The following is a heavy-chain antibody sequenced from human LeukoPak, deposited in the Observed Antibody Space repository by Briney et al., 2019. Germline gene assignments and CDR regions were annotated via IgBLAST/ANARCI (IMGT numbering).Heavy chain of an antibody. V-gene: IGHV1-18*01. Sequence: ASVKVSCKASGYTFTSYGISWVRQAPGQGLEWMGWISAYNGNTNYAQKLQGRVTMTTDTSTSTAYMELRSLRSDDTAAYYCARGDNYYDSSGYFDYWGQGTLVTVSS. CDR1: GYTFTSYG. D-gene: IGHD3-22*01. CDR2: ISAYNGNT. CDR3: ARGDNYYDSSGYFDY. J-gene: IGHJ4*02.